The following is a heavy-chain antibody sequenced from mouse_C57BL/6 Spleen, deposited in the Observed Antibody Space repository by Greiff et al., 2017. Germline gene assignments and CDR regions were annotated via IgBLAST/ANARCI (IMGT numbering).Heavy chain of an antibody. D-gene: IGHD2-4*01. CDR3: AKEKYDYSWFAY. CDR2: IWRGGST. Sequence: VKLMESGPGLVQPSQSLSITCTVSGFSLTSYGVHWVRQSPGKGLEWLGVIWRGGSTDYNAAFMSRLSITKDNSKSQVFFKMNSLQADDTAIYYCAKEKYDYSWFAYWGQGTLVTVSA. CDR1: GFSLTSYG. J-gene: IGHJ3*01. V-gene: IGHV2-5*01.